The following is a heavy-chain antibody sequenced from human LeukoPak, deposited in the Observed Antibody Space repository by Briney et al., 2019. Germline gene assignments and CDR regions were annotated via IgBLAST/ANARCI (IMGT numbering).Heavy chain of an antibody. CDR1: GFTSVDYA. D-gene: IGHD3-10*01. Sequence: CLRVSCVESGFTSVDYAMRCVRHALGKGRGRVSGISWNSGSIGYADSVKGRFTISRDNAKNSLYLQMNSLRAEDTALYYCAKDKDDVLWFGVDIWGQGTMVTVSS. CDR3: AKDKDDVLWFGVDI. CDR2: ISWNSGSI. V-gene: IGHV3-9*02. J-gene: IGHJ3*02.